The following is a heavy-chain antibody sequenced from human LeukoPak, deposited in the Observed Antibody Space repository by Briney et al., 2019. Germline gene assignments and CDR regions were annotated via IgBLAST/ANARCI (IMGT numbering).Heavy chain of an antibody. D-gene: IGHD2-2*01. V-gene: IGHV4-4*07. CDR2: IYTSGST. Sequence: SETLSLTCTVPGGSISSYYWSWIRQPAGKGLEWIGRIYTSGSTNYNPSLKSRVTMSVDTSKNQFSLKLSSVTAADTAVYYCARGVVRRGPDNWFDPWGQGTLVTVSS. J-gene: IGHJ5*02. CDR3: ARGVVRRGPDNWFDP. CDR1: GGSISSYY.